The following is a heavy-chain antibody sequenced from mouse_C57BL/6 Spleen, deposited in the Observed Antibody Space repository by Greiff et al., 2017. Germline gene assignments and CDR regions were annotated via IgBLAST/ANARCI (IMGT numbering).Heavy chain of an antibody. CDR3: TTAPLYGSRGGDY. CDR2: IDPANGDT. V-gene: IGHV14-4*01. D-gene: IGHD1-1*01. J-gene: IGHJ2*01. CDR1: GFNIKDDY. Sequence: VQLQQSGAELVRPGASVKLSCTASGFNIKDDYMHWVKQRPEQGLEWIGWIDPANGDTEYASKFQGKATITADTSSNTAYLQLSSLTSEDTAFYYCTTAPLYGSRGGDYWGQGTTLTVSS.